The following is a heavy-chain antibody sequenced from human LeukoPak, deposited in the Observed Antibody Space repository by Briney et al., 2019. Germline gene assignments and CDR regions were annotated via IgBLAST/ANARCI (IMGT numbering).Heavy chain of an antibody. CDR1: GYSFSNYA. CDR3: ARGSGIQLWFAVPLGP. V-gene: IGHV7-4-1*02. CDR2: INTNTGNP. Sequence: GASVKVSCKASGYSFSNYAINWVRQAPGQGLEWMGWINTNTGNPTYAQGFTGRFVFSLDTSVSTAYLQISSLKAEDTAVYYCARGSGIQLWFAVPLGPWGQGTLVTVSS. J-gene: IGHJ5*02. D-gene: IGHD5-18*01.